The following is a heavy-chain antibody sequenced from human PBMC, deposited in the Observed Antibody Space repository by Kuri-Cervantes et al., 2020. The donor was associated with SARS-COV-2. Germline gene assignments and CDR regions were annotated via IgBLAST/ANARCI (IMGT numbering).Heavy chain of an antibody. Sequence: GGSLRLSCAASGFTFSSYGMHWVRQAPGKGLEWVSRISRNSNYIDYADSVKGRFIISRDNAKNSLDLQMNSLGPEDTAVYYCVRSFDHWGQGHLVTVSS. CDR2: ISRNSNYI. CDR1: GFTFSSYG. J-gene: IGHJ4*02. CDR3: VRSFDH. V-gene: IGHV3-21*01.